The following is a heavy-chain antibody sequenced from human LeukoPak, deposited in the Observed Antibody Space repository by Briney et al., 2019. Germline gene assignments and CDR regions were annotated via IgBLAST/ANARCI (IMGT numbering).Heavy chain of an antibody. CDR3: ARGGYSYGHTFDI. Sequence: SETLSLTCAVSGGSISSGGYSWSWIRQPPGKGLEWIGYIYHSGSTYYNPSLKSRVTISVDRSKNQFSLKLSSVTAADTAVYYCARGGYSYGHTFDIWGQGTTVTVSS. CDR1: GGSISSGGYS. V-gene: IGHV4-30-2*02. D-gene: IGHD5-18*01. J-gene: IGHJ3*02. CDR2: IYHSGST.